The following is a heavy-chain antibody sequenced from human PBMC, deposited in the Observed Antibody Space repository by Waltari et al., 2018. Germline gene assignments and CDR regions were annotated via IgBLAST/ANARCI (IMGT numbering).Heavy chain of an antibody. CDR1: VVSIGTFPYY. Sequence: QLRLQESGPGLVKPSETLSLTCTVSVVSIGTFPYYWGWIRHPPGKGLEWIATIYHRGSTYHNPSLKGRVTISVDTPKNQFSLNLTSVVAADTAMYFCARVQLGYGDDPLFDFWGQGTLVTVSS. D-gene: IGHD4-17*01. CDR2: IYHRGST. V-gene: IGHV4-39*01. J-gene: IGHJ4*02. CDR3: ARVQLGYGDDPLFDF.